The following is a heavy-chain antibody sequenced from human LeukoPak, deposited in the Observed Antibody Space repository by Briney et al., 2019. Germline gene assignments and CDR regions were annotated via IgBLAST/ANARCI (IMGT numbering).Heavy chain of an antibody. CDR1: GFPYRRYE. CDR2: ISSSGGTI. V-gene: IGHV3-48*03. Sequence: SGGSLRLSCAAAGFPYRRYEVIGVRQAPGKGLEWVSYISSSGGTIYYADSLKGRFTISRDNAKNSLFLQMNSLRAEDTALYYCARGSWVLPGFINQWFDLGGQGTLVTVSS. CDR3: ARGSWVLPGFINQWFDL. D-gene: IGHD3-16*02. J-gene: IGHJ5*02.